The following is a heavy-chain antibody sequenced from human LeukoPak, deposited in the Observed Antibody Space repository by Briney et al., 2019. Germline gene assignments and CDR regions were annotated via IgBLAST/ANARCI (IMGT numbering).Heavy chain of an antibody. CDR1: GFTFSSYA. CDR3: AMATYAPSAFDI. J-gene: IGHJ3*02. V-gene: IGHV3-23*01. Sequence: GGSLRLSCAASGFTFSSYAMSWVRQAPGKGLEWVSAISGSGGSSYYAESVKGRFTISRDNSKNTLYLQMNSLRAEDTAVYYCAMATYAPSAFDIWGQGTMVTVSS. CDR2: ISGSGGSS. D-gene: IGHD5-24*01.